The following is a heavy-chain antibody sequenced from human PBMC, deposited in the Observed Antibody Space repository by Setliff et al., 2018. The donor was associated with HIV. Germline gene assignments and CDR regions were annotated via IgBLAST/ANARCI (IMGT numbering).Heavy chain of an antibody. D-gene: IGHD3-3*01. V-gene: IGHV4-34*01. J-gene: IGHJ4*01. Sequence: PSETLSLTCAVYGGSFSGYYWGWIRQPPGKGLEWIGSIYYSGSTKYNPSLKSRVTISLDMSKNQFSLKLNSVAAADTATYYCARLGYYNFWSGYWTDYWGHGTLVTVSS. CDR3: ARLGYYNFWSGYWTDY. CDR1: GGSFSGYY. CDR2: IYYSGST.